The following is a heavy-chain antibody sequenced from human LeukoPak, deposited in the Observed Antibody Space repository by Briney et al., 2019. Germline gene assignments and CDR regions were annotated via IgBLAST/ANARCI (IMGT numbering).Heavy chain of an antibody. CDR1: GGSISSSSYY. J-gene: IGHJ1*01. CDR3: ARLMATTSAAEYFQH. V-gene: IGHV4-39*01. D-gene: IGHD5-24*01. CDR2: IYYSGST. Sequence: SETPSLTCTVSGGSISSSSYYWGWIRQTPGKGLEWIGSIYYSGSTYYNPSLKSRVTISVDTSKNQSSLKLSSVTASDTAVYYCARLMATTSAAEYFQHWGQGTLVTVSS.